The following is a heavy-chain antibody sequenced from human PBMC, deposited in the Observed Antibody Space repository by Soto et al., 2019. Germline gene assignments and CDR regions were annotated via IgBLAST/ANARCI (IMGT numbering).Heavy chain of an antibody. CDR2: ISSSSSYI. D-gene: IGHD6-19*01. CDR3: ARAVAGIYYYYGMDV. CDR1: GFTFSSYS. V-gene: IGHV3-21*01. Sequence: GGSLRLPCAASGFTFSSYSTNWVRQAPGKGLEWVSSISSSSSYIYYADSVKGRFTISRDNAKNSLYLQMNSLRAEDTAVYYCARAVAGIYYYYGMDVWGQGTTVTVSS. J-gene: IGHJ6*02.